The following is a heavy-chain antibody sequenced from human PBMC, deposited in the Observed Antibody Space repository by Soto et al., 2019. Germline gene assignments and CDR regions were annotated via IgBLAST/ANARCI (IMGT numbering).Heavy chain of an antibody. CDR2: ISSSSSTI. CDR1: GFTFSSYS. J-gene: IGHJ6*02. Sequence: EVQLVESGGGLVQPGGSLRLSCAASGFTFSSYSMNWVRQAPGKGLEWVSYISSSSSTIYYADSVKGRFTISRDNAKNSLYLQMNSLRDEDTAVYYCARDNNWNRRYYYYGMDVWGQGTTVTVSS. D-gene: IGHD1-20*01. CDR3: ARDNNWNRRYYYYGMDV. V-gene: IGHV3-48*02.